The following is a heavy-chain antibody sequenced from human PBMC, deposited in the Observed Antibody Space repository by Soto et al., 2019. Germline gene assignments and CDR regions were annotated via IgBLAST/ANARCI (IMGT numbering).Heavy chain of an antibody. J-gene: IGHJ4*02. CDR3: AKAGVRWGGNSVFGIDY. V-gene: IGHV3-30*18. Sequence: GSLSLSCAASGFTFSSYGMHWVRQAPGKGLEWVAVISYDGSNKYYADSVKGRFTISRENSKNTLYLQMNSLRAEDTAVYYCAKAGVRWGGNSVFGIDYWGQGTLVTVSS. CDR2: ISYDGSNK. CDR1: GFTFSSYG. D-gene: IGHD2-21*02.